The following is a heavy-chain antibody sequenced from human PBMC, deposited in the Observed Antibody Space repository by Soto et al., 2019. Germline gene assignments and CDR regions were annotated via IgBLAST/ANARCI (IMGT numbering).Heavy chain of an antibody. D-gene: IGHD1-20*01. CDR3: ANLPALNNWNDGRHYYYGMDV. Sequence: QVQLVESGGGVVQPGRSLRLSCAASGFTFSSYGMHWVRQAPGKGLEWVAVISYDGSNKYYADSVKGRFTISRDNSKNTLYLQMNSLRAEDTAVYYCANLPALNNWNDGRHYYYGMDVWGQGTTVTVSS. CDR1: GFTFSSYG. J-gene: IGHJ6*02. V-gene: IGHV3-30*18. CDR2: ISYDGSNK.